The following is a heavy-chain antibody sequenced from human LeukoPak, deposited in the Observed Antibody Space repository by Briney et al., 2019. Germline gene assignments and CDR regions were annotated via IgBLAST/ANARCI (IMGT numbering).Heavy chain of an antibody. D-gene: IGHD5-18*01. J-gene: IGHJ4*02. CDR1: GFTFSNYW. CDR2: INLRGSEK. Sequence: GGSLRLSCATSGFTFSNYWMSWVRQAPGKGLEWVANINLRGSEKYYVDSVKGRFTISRDNAKKSLYLQMNSLRAEDTAVYYCARHLSGVTGYTYGRGIDYWGQGTLVTVSS. V-gene: IGHV3-7*01. CDR3: ARHLSGVTGYTYGRGIDY.